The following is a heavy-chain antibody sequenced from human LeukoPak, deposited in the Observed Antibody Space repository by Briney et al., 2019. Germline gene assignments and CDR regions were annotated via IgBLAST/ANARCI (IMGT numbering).Heavy chain of an antibody. D-gene: IGHD2-15*01. CDR1: GFTFSSYA. Sequence: GGSLRLSCAASGFTFSSYAMSWVRQAPGKGLEWVSGISGSGGSTYYADSVKGRFTISRDNSKNTLYLQMNSLRAEDTAVYYCAKDLYCSGGSCYYGMDVWGQGTTVTVSS. CDR2: ISGSGGST. CDR3: AKDLYCSGGSCYYGMDV. V-gene: IGHV3-23*01. J-gene: IGHJ6*02.